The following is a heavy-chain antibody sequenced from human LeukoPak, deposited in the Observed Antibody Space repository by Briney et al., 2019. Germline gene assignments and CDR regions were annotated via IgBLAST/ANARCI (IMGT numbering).Heavy chain of an antibody. CDR3: ARVQFDTPHYYGSGNPDY. CDR1: GFTFDDYG. Sequence: PGGSLRLSCAASGFTFDDYGMSWVRQAPGKGLEWVFGINWNGGSTGYADSVKGRFTISRDNAKNSLYLQMNSLRAEDTALYYCARVQFDTPHYYGSGNPDYWGQGTLVTVSS. CDR2: INWNGGST. D-gene: IGHD3-10*01. V-gene: IGHV3-20*04. J-gene: IGHJ4*02.